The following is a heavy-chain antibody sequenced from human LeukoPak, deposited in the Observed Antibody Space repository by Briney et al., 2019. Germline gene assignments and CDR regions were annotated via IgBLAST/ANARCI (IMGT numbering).Heavy chain of an antibody. V-gene: IGHV3-21*01. J-gene: IGHJ4*02. Sequence: GSLRLSCAASGFTFSSYSMNWVRQAPGKGLEWVSSISSSSSYIYYADSVKGRFTISRDNAKNTLYLQMNSLRAEDTAVYYCARGPSGYHNTGGQGTLVTVSS. CDR1: GFTFSSYS. CDR2: ISSSSSYI. D-gene: IGHD5-12*01. CDR3: ARGPSGYHNT.